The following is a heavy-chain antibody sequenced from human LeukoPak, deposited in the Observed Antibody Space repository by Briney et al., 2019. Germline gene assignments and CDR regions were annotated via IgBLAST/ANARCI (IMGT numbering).Heavy chain of an antibody. CDR1: GYTFTSYY. D-gene: IGHD3-9*01. Sequence: ASVKVSCKASGYTFTSYYMHWVRQAPGQGLEWMGIINPSGGSTSYAQKFQGRVTMTRDTSASTVYMELSSLRSEDTAVYYCARDPILTGPSRYFDYWGQGTLVTVSS. CDR2: INPSGGST. J-gene: IGHJ4*02. CDR3: ARDPILTGPSRYFDY. V-gene: IGHV1-46*01.